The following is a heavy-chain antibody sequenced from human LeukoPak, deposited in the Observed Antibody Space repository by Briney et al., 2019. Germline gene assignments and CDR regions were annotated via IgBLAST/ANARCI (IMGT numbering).Heavy chain of an antibody. Sequence: GASVKASCKASGYTFTSYDINWVRQTTGQGLEWMGWMNPNSGNTGYAQKFQGRVTMTRNTSISTAYMELSSLRSEDTAVYYCARGFKVIQLWSSVFDYWGQGTLVTVSS. CDR3: ARGFKVIQLWSSVFDY. J-gene: IGHJ4*02. CDR2: MNPNSGNT. CDR1: GYTFTSYD. D-gene: IGHD5-18*01. V-gene: IGHV1-8*01.